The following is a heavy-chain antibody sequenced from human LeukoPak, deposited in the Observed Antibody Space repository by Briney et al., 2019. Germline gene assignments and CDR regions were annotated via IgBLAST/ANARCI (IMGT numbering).Heavy chain of an antibody. CDR2: INHSGST. D-gene: IGHD2-15*01. CDR3: ARPSDIVVVVAGFDI. CDR1: GGSFSGYY. Sequence: PSETLSLTCAVYGGSFSGYYWSWIRQPPGKGLEWIGEINHSGSTNYNPSLKSRVTISVDTSKNQFSLKLSSVTAADTAVYYCARPSDIVVVVAGFDIWGQGTMVTVSS. J-gene: IGHJ3*02. V-gene: IGHV4-34*01.